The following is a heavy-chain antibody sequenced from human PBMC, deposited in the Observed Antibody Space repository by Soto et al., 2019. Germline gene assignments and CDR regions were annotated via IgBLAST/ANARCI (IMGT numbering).Heavy chain of an antibody. V-gene: IGHV3-23*01. CDR1: GFIFHTYA. CDR2: ISASGDST. Sequence: QPGGSLRLSCVASGFIFHTYAMNWVRQAPGKGLEWVSGISASGDSTFYADSLKGRFTISRDNSKDTLYLQMNSLRAEDTALYYCSKGTGTTRLYSMDVWGQGTTVTVSS. CDR3: SKGTGTTRLYSMDV. J-gene: IGHJ6*02. D-gene: IGHD1-7*01.